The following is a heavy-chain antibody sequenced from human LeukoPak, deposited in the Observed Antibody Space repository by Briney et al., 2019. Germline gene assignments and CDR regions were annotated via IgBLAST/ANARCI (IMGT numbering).Heavy chain of an antibody. CDR2: IYLSVST. Sequence: SETLSLTCAVSGYSISSGYYWGWIRQPPWKGLEWIGSIYLSVSTYYNPSLKSRVTIAVDTSKNQLSLKLTSVTAADTAVYYCARDQVTGTTYYYYYYMDVWGKGTTVTVSS. CDR3: ARDQVTGTTYYYYYYMDV. CDR1: GYSISSGYY. D-gene: IGHD1-7*01. V-gene: IGHV4-38-2*02. J-gene: IGHJ6*03.